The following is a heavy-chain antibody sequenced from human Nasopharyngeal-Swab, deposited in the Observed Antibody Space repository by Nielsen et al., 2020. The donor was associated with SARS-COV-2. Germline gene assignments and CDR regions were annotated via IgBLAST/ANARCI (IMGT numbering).Heavy chain of an antibody. CDR3: ARSRYTSSWYGVRNWFDP. CDR2: INHSGST. J-gene: IGHJ5*02. D-gene: IGHD6-13*01. Sequence: SETLSLTCAVYGGSFSSYYWNWIRQPPGKGLEWIGEINHSGSTNYNPSLKSRVTISLDTSKNQFSLKLSSVTAADTAVYYCARSRYTSSWYGVRNWFDPWGQGTLVTVSS. CDR1: GGSFSSYY. V-gene: IGHV4-34*01.